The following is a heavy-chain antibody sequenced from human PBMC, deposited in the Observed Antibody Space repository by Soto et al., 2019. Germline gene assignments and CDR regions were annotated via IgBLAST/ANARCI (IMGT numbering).Heavy chain of an antibody. Sequence: GASVKVSCKASGGPFSSYAISWVRQAPGQGLEWMGGIIPIFGTANYAQKFQGRVTITADKSTSTAYMELSSLRSEDTAVYYCAISSSAPYYYYYYGMDAWGQGTTVTVSS. CDR2: IIPIFGTA. J-gene: IGHJ6*02. V-gene: IGHV1-69*06. D-gene: IGHD6-6*01. CDR3: AISSSAPYYYYYYGMDA. CDR1: GGPFSSYA.